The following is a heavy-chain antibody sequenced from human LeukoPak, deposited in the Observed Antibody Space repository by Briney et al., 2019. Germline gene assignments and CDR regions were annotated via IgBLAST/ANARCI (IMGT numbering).Heavy chain of an antibody. CDR2: INHSGST. V-gene: IGHV4-34*01. Sequence: RTSETLSLTCAVYGGSFSGYYWSWIRQPPGKGLEWIGEINHSGSTNYNPSLKSRVTISVDTSKNQFSLKLSSVTAADTAVYYCARAGPEFRLDDSSGYYSSFDYWGQGTLVTVSS. D-gene: IGHD3-22*01. J-gene: IGHJ4*02. CDR3: ARAGPEFRLDDSSGYYSSFDY. CDR1: GGSFSGYY.